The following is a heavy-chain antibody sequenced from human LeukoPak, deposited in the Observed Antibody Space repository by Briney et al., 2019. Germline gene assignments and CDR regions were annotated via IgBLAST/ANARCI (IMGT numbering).Heavy chain of an antibody. Sequence: GGSLRLSCAASGFSFSTYAMSWVRQAPGKGLEWVSSIIATGDGTYYADSVKGRFTISRDNPKNTLYLQMNSLRAEDTAIYYCAKDLRTYGSGIYRLPTVIFNYWGQGTLVTVSS. D-gene: IGHD3-10*01. CDR1: GFSFSTYA. CDR3: AKDLRTYGSGIYRLPTVIFNY. V-gene: IGHV3-23*01. J-gene: IGHJ4*02. CDR2: IIATGDGT.